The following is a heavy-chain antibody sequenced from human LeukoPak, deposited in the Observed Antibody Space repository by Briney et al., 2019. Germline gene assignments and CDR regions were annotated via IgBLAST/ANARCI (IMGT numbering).Heavy chain of an antibody. CDR2: ISTSGSTK. V-gene: IGHV3-11*01. D-gene: IGHD7-27*01. CDR3: ASISLWGNWFDP. Sequence: GGSLRLSCAASGFTFSDYYMNWIRQAPGKGLERDSYISTSGSTKYYADSVKGRFTMSRDNAKNSLYLQMNSLRAEDTAVYYCASISLWGNWFDPWGQGTLVTVSS. J-gene: IGHJ5*02. CDR1: GFTFSDYY.